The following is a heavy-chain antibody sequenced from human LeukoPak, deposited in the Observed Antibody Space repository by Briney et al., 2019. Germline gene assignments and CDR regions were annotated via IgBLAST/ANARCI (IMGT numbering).Heavy chain of an antibody. CDR2: ISAYNGNT. J-gene: IGHJ5*02. D-gene: IGHD3-22*01. CDR3: ARDQGRANMISYVNWFDP. CDR1: GYTFTSYG. Sequence: GASVKVSCKASGYTFTSYGISWVRQAPGQGLEWMGWISAYNGNTNYAQKLQGRVTMTTDTSTSTAYMELRSLRSDDTAVYYCARDQGRANMISYVNWFDPWGQGTLVTVSS. V-gene: IGHV1-18*01.